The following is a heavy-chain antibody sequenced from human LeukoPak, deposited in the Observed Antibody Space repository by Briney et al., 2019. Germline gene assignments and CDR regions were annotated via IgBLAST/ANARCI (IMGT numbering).Heavy chain of an antibody. CDR2: ISYDGSNK. CDR1: GFTFSSYG. D-gene: IGHD2/OR15-2a*01. CDR3: ARGLFS. V-gene: IGHV3-30*03. Sequence: GGSLRLSCAASGFTFSSYGMHWVRQAPGKGLEWVAVISYDGSNKYYADSVKGRFTISRDNPKNTLYLQMNSLRAEDTALYFCARGLFSWGQGTLVTVSS. J-gene: IGHJ5*02.